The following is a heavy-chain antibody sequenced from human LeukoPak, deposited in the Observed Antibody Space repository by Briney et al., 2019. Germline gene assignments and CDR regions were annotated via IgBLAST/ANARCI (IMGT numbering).Heavy chain of an antibody. CDR3: AREEPNYYGSGSYGSGY. D-gene: IGHD3-10*01. CDR2: IYSGGST. CDR1: GFTVSSNY. V-gene: IGHV3-53*01. Sequence: GGSLRLSCAASGFTVSSNYMSWVRQAPGKGLEWVSVIYSGGSTYYADSVKGRITISRDNSKNTLYLQMNSLRAEDTAVYYCAREEPNYYGSGSYGSGYWGQGTLVTVSS. J-gene: IGHJ4*02.